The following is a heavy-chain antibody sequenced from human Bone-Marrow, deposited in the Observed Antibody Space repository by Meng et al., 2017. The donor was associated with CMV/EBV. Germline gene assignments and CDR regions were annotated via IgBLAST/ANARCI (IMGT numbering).Heavy chain of an antibody. Sequence: GESLKISCAASGFTFSSYSMNWVRQATGKGLEWVSSISSSSSYIYYADSVKGRFTISRDNAKNSLYLQMNSLRAEDTSVYYCARLWGTAFDYWGQGTLVTVSS. V-gene: IGHV3-21*01. J-gene: IGHJ4*02. CDR1: GFTFSSYS. CDR3: ARLWGTAFDY. D-gene: IGHD3-16*01. CDR2: ISSSSSYI.